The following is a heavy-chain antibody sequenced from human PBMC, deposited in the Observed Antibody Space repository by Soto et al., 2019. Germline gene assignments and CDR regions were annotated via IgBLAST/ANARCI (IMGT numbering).Heavy chain of an antibody. CDR2: INPSGAST. V-gene: IGHV1-46*03. CDR1: GYTLTNYY. J-gene: IGHJ4*02. Sequence: ASVKVSCKASGYTLTNYYMHWVRQAPGQGLEWMGIINPSGASTRYAPNFQGRVTMTSDTSTSTVHMELSSLRSEDTAVYYCARGPYYSDNSGYCFLSAYWGQGILVTVSS. D-gene: IGHD3-22*01. CDR3: ARGPYYSDNSGYCFLSAY.